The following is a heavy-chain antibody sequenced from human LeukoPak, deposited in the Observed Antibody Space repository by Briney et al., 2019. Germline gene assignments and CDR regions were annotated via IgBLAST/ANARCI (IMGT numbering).Heavy chain of an antibody. V-gene: IGHV3-33*01. Sequence: PGGSLRLSCAASGFTFSSHGMHWVRQAPGKGLEWVAVIWHDGSNKYYADSVKGRFTISRDNSKNTLSLQMNSLKGEDTAMYYCARDPSVDLDSSGYSDYWGQGTLVTVSS. CDR1: GFTFSSHG. J-gene: IGHJ4*02. CDR3: ARDPSVDLDSSGYSDY. D-gene: IGHD3-22*01. CDR2: IWHDGSNK.